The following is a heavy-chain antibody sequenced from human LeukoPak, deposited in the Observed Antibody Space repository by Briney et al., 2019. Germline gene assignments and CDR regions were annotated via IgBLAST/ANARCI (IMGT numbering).Heavy chain of an antibody. J-gene: IGHJ4*02. V-gene: IGHV4-38-2*02. CDR1: GYSISSGYY. CDR2: IYHSGST. Sequence: SETLSLTCTVSGYSISSGYYWGWIRQPPGKGLEWIGSIYHSGSTYYNPSLKSRVTISVDTSKNQSSLKLSSVTAADTAVYYCARESSGSYLFDYWGQGTLVTVSS. CDR3: ARESSGSYLFDY. D-gene: IGHD1-26*01.